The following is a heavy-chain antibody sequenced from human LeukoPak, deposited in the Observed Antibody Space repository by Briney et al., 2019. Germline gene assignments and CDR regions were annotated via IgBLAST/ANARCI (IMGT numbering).Heavy chain of an antibody. CDR2: ISKSGYI. CDR1: GFTFSFYT. Sequence: GGSLRLSCAASGFTFSFYTMNWVRQAPGEGLEWVSSISKSGYIVYSESVKGRFTTSRDNAKDTLYLQMDSLRAEDTAIYYCARDGPLSRNDRYAYESWGRGTLVTVSS. V-gene: IGHV3-21*01. CDR3: ARDGPLSRNDRYAYES. D-gene: IGHD3-16*01. J-gene: IGHJ4*02.